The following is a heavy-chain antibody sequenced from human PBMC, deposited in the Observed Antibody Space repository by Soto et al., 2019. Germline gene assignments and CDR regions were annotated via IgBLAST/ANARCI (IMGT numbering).Heavy chain of an antibody. CDR3: ARGPNWGYRFDS. CDR2: LIPLFGTT. Sequence: QVQLVQSGAEVKKPGSSVKVSCEASGGTFSGHAISWVRQAPGQGPEWMGGLIPLFGTTQHAQNFQDRLTITADKSTSTAYMELTSLRFAHTAIYYCARGPNWGYRFDSWGQGTLVTVSS. CDR1: GGTFSGHA. V-gene: IGHV1-69*06. J-gene: IGHJ4*02. D-gene: IGHD7-27*01.